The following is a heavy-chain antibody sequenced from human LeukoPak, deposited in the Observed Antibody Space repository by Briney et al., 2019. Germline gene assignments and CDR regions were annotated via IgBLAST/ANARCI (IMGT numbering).Heavy chain of an antibody. CDR3: AKWGDYDVLTGYYVSDF. V-gene: IGHV3-23*01. Sequence: GGSLRLSCAASGVILSNYAMYWVRQAPGKGLEWVSAISGRSNNTYYADSVKGRLTISRDSSKNTLYLQMNSLRADDTAVYYCAKWGDYDVLTGYYVSDFWGQGTLVTVSS. D-gene: IGHD3-9*01. CDR2: ISGRSNNT. J-gene: IGHJ4*02. CDR1: GVILSNYA.